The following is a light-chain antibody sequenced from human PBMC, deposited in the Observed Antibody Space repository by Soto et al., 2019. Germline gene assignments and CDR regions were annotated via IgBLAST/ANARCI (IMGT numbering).Light chain of an antibody. CDR2: DAS. CDR1: QSIGTW. CDR3: QQYSDSSGT. J-gene: IGKJ1*01. V-gene: IGKV1-5*01. Sequence: MEMTQSLTTMSASEGDRGTIACGASQSIGTWLAWYQQKPGKAPKLLIFDASTLESGVPSRFSGSGSGTDFTLTISSLQPDDFATYYCQQYSDSSGTFGQGSKVDIK.